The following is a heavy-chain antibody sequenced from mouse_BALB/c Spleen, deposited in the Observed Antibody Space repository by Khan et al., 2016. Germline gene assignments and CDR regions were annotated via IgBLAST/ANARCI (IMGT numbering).Heavy chain of an antibody. J-gene: IGHJ4*01. V-gene: IGHV1-7*01. Sequence: QVQLQQSGAELAKPGASVKMSCKASGYTFTSYWMHWVKQRPGQGLEWIGYINPRTSYTEYNQKFKDKATLTADKSSSTAYMQLSSLTSEDSAVYYCAREPDYGTDYYAMDYWGQGTSVTVSS. D-gene: IGHD1-2*01. CDR2: INPRTSYT. CDR3: AREPDYGTDYYAMDY. CDR1: GYTFTSYW.